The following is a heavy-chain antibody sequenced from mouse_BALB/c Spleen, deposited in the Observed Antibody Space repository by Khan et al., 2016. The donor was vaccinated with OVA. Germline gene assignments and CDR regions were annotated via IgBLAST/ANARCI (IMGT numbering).Heavy chain of an antibody. CDR1: GYSIISGYG. D-gene: IGHD1-2*01. CDR3: DRTARIKY. J-gene: IGHJ2*01. CDR2: ISYSGST. V-gene: IGHV3-2*02. Sequence: EVKLEESGPGLVKPSQSLSLTCTVTGYSIISGYGWNWIRQFPGNKLEWMGYISYSGSTNYNPSLKSRISITRDTSKNQFFLQLNSVKTEDTEKYYCDRTARIKYWGKGTTRTVSS.